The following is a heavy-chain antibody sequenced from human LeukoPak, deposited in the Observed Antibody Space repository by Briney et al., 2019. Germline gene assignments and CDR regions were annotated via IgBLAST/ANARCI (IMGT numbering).Heavy chain of an antibody. CDR1: GYTFTGYY. V-gene: IGHV1-2*02. Sequence: GASVKVSCKASGYTFTGYYMHWVRQAPGQGLEWMGWINPNSGGTNYAQKFQGRVTMTRDTSISTAYMELSRLRSDDTAVYYCARVGSGWYGRDFDYWGQGTLVTVSS. CDR2: INPNSGGT. CDR3: ARVGSGWYGRDFDY. J-gene: IGHJ4*02. D-gene: IGHD6-19*01.